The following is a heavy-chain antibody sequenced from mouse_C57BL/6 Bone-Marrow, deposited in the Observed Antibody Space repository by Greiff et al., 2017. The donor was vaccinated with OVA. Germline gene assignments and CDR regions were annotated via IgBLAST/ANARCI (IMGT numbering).Heavy chain of an antibody. Sequence: QVQLKESGPELVKPGASVKISCKASGYAFSSSWMNWVKQRPGKGLEWIGRIYPGDGDTNYNGKFKGKATLTADKSSSPASMQLSSLTSEDSAVYFCARRGGEDGHYFDYWGQGTTLTVSS. CDR3: ARRGGEDGHYFDY. J-gene: IGHJ2*01. CDR2: IYPGDGDT. D-gene: IGHD1-2*01. CDR1: GYAFSSSW. V-gene: IGHV1-82*01.